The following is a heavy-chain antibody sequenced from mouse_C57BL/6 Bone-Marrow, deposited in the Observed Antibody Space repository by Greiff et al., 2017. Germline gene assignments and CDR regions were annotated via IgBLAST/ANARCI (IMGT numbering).Heavy chain of an antibody. Sequence: VQLQQSGAELVKPGASVKLSCTASGFNIKDYYMHWVKQRTEQGLEWIGRIDPEDGETKYAPKFPGKATITADTSSNTAYLQLSSLTSEDTAVYYCASGGYYNYYAMDYWGQGTSVTVSS. CDR3: ASGGYYNYYAMDY. CDR1: GFNIKDYY. CDR2: IDPEDGET. J-gene: IGHJ4*01. V-gene: IGHV14-2*01. D-gene: IGHD2-3*01.